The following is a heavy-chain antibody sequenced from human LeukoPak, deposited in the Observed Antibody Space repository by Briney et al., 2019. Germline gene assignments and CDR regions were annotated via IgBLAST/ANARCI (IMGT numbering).Heavy chain of an antibody. D-gene: IGHD1-26*01. CDR2: IVGDTVT. Sequence: GGSLRLSRAASGFPFNSYAMSWVRQAPGKGLEWVSAIVGDTVTVYTDSVKGRFTISRDNSKNTLYLQMNSLRAEDTAIYYCAKGSAQWEIYDYWGQGTLVTVSS. J-gene: IGHJ4*02. CDR3: AKGSAQWEIYDY. V-gene: IGHV3-23*01. CDR1: GFPFNSYA.